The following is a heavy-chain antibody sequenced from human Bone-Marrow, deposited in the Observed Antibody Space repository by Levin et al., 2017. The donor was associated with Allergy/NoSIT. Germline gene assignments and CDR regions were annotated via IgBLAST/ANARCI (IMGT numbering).Heavy chain of an antibody. J-gene: IGHJ6*03. Sequence: GGSLRLSCAASGFTFKNYAMSWVRQAPGKGLEWVSSISGSGGTTYYADAVKGRFTISRDNSKNTLYLQMNSLRAEDTAVYSCAKYPDGAGLNFYYSYMDVWGKGTPVTVSS. D-gene: IGHD3-10*01. CDR1: GFTFKNYA. V-gene: IGHV3-23*01. CDR2: ISGSGGTT. CDR3: AKYPDGAGLNFYYSYMDV.